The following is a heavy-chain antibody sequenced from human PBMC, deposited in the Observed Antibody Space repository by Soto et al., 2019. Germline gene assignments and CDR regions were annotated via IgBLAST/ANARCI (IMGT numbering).Heavy chain of an antibody. Sequence: PGGSLRLSCAASGFTFSSYGMHWVRQAPGKGLEWVAVISYDGSNKYFADSVKGRFTISRDNSKNTLYLQMNSLRAEDTAVYYCAKGGPYYDFWSGSPPNPYYYYYGMDVWGKGTRVTVSS. CDR3: AKGGPYYDFWSGSPPNPYYYYYGMDV. V-gene: IGHV3-30*18. CDR2: ISYDGSNK. CDR1: GFTFSSYG. J-gene: IGHJ6*04. D-gene: IGHD3-3*01.